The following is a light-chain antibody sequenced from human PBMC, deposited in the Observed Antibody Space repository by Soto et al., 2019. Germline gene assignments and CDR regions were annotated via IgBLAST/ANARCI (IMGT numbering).Light chain of an antibody. Sequence: QSVLTQPPSVSAAPGQKVTISCSGSSSNIGNNYVSWYQQLPGTAPKLLIYENNKRPSGIPDRFSGSKSGTSATLGISGLQTGDEADYYCGTWDSSLSAVDVAFGGGTKVTVL. V-gene: IGLV1-51*02. CDR2: ENN. CDR1: SSNIGNNY. CDR3: GTWDSSLSAVDVA. J-gene: IGLJ2*01.